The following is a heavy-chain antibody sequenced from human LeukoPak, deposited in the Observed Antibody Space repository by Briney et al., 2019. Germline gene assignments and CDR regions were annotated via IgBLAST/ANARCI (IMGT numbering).Heavy chain of an antibody. J-gene: IGHJ4*02. CDR1: GFTFSSYA. CDR3: EGYYDSSGYYRDY. V-gene: IGHV3-30-3*01. D-gene: IGHD3-22*01. Sequence: GGSLRLSCAASGFTFSSYAMHWVRQAPGKGLEWVAVISYDGSNKYYADSVKGRFTISRDNSKNTPYLQMNSLRAEDTAVYYCEGYYDSSGYYRDYWGQGTLVTVSS. CDR2: ISYDGSNK.